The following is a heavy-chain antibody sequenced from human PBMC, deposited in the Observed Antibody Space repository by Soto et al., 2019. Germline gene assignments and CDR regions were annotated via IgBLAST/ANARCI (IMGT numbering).Heavy chain of an antibody. D-gene: IGHD1-26*01. V-gene: IGHV1-8*01. Sequence: EASVKVSCKASGYTFTSYDINWVRQATGQGLEWMGWMNPNSGNAGYAQKFQGRVTMTRNTSISTAYMELSSLRSEDTAVYYCARVIGVNYYYYYGMDVWGQGTTVTVSS. J-gene: IGHJ6*02. CDR1: GYTFTSYD. CDR2: MNPNSGNA. CDR3: ARVIGVNYYYYYGMDV.